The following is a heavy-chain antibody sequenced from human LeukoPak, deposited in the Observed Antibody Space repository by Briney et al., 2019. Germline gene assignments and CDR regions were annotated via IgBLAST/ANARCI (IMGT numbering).Heavy chain of an antibody. D-gene: IGHD6-6*01. Sequence: SGTLSLTCAVSGGSISSSNWWSWVRQPPGKGLEWIGEIYHSGSTNYNPSLKSRVTISVDKSKNQFSLKLSSVTAADTAVYYCARTRCIAARRGPKYWYFDLWGRGTLVTVSS. CDR1: GGSISSSNW. V-gene: IGHV4-4*02. CDR2: IYHSGST. CDR3: ARTRCIAARRGPKYWYFDL. J-gene: IGHJ2*01.